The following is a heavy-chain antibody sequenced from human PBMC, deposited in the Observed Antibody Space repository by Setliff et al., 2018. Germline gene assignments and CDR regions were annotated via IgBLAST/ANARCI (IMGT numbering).Heavy chain of an antibody. D-gene: IGHD4-4*01. CDR3: ARGFPVTSYRSHYYMDV. V-gene: IGHV4-39*01. Sequence: SETLSLTCTVSGASITNINYYWGLIRQPPGKGLEWIGSIFYSGRTFYNPSLKSRVTISVDTSKNQFSLTLSSVTAADTAVYYCARGFPVTSYRSHYYMDVWGEGTTVTVSS. J-gene: IGHJ6*03. CDR1: GASITNINYY. CDR2: IFYSGRT.